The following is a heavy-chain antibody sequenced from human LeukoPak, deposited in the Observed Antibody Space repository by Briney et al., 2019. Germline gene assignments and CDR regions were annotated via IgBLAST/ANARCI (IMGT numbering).Heavy chain of an antibody. CDR1: GDSISGSSNY. D-gene: IGHD3-9*01. CDR3: ARHQLIDWSPAVDF. CDR2: ILYTGST. J-gene: IGHJ4*02. Sequence: PSETLSLTCTVSGDSISGSSNYWAWIRQPPGKGLEWIGSILYTGSTYYNPSLKSRVTLSDDTSNNQFSLRLRSVTAADTAVYFCARHQLIDWSPAVDFWGQGVLVTVSA. V-gene: IGHV4-39*01.